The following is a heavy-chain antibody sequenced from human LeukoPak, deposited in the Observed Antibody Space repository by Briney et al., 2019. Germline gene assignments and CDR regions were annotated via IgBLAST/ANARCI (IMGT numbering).Heavy chain of an antibody. D-gene: IGHD2-2*01. V-gene: IGHV1-18*04. Sequence: GASVKVSCKASGYTFTSYGISWVRQAPGQGLELMGWISAHNGNTNYAQKLQGRVTMTTDTSTSTAYMELRSLRSDDTAVYYCARALGYCSSTSCLYDYWGQGTLVTVSS. CDR1: GYTFTSYG. CDR3: ARALGYCSSTSCLYDY. CDR2: ISAHNGNT. J-gene: IGHJ4*02.